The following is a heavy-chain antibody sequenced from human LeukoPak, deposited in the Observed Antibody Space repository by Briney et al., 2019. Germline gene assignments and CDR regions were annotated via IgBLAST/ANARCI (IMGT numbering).Heavy chain of an antibody. CDR2: IKQDESEK. J-gene: IGHJ4*02. CDR1: GFTFSTYW. CDR3: ARVRRGVRYFDWLLRGGFDY. V-gene: IGHV3-7*01. D-gene: IGHD3-9*01. Sequence: GGSLRLSCAASGFTFSTYWMHWVRQAPGKGLEWVANIKQDESEKYYVDSVKGRFTISRDNAKNSLYLQMNSLRAEDTAVYYCARVRRGVRYFDWLLRGGFDYWGQGTLVTVSS.